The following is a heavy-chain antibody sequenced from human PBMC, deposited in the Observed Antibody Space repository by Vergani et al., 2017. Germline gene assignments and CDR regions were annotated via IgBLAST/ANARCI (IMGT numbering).Heavy chain of an antibody. D-gene: IGHD6-13*01. CDR1: GGTFSSYA. CDR2: IIPIFGTA. Sequence: QVQLVQSGAEVKKPGSSVKVSCKASGGTFSSYAISWVRQAPGQGLEWMGGIIPIFGTANYAQKFQGRVTITADESTSTAYMELSSLRSEDTAVYYCGRGGLIAAAGSDAFDIWGQGTMVTVSS. V-gene: IGHV1-69*01. J-gene: IGHJ3*02. CDR3: GRGGLIAAAGSDAFDI.